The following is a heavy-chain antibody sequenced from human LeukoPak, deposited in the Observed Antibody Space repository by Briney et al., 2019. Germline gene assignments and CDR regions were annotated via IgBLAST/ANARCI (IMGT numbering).Heavy chain of an antibody. V-gene: IGHV1-69*05. J-gene: IGHJ4*02. CDR1: GGTFSSYA. CDR2: IIPIFGTA. D-gene: IGHD6-6*01. CDR3: ARGYSSSFHYFDY. Sequence: SVKVSCKASGGTFSSYALSWVRQAPGQGLEWMGGIIPIFGTANYAQKFQGRVTITTDESTSTAYMELSSLRSEDTAVYYCARGYSSSFHYFDYWGQGTLVTVSS.